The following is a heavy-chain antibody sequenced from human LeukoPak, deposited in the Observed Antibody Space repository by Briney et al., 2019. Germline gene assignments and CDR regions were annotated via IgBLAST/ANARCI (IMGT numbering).Heavy chain of an antibody. CDR3: AKLQQWLVRHFDY. Sequence: PGGSLRLSCAASGFTFSSYWMHWVRQAPGKGLVWVSRINSDGSSTSYADSVKGRFTISRDNAKNTLYLQMNSLRAEDTAVYYCAKLQQWLVRHFDYWGQGTLVTVSS. V-gene: IGHV3-74*01. J-gene: IGHJ4*02. D-gene: IGHD6-19*01. CDR2: INSDGSST. CDR1: GFTFSSYW.